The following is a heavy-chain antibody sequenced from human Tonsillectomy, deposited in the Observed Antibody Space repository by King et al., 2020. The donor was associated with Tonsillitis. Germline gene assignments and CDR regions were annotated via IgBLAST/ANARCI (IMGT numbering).Heavy chain of an antibody. D-gene: IGHD3-10*01. CDR3: ARDSLWFGDN. J-gene: IGHJ4*02. Sequence: EVQLVESGGGLVQPGGSLRLSCAASGFTFSTYWMTWVRQAPGKGLDWGGNIKQDGSEKYYVDSVKGRFTISRDNAKNSVYLQMNSLRAEDTAVYYCARDSLWFGDNWGQGTLVTVSS. CDR2: IKQDGSEK. V-gene: IGHV3-7*04. CDR1: GFTFSTYW.